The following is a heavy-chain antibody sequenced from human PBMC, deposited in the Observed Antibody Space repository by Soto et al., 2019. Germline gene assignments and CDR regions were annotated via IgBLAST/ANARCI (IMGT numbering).Heavy chain of an antibody. V-gene: IGHV3-49*03. Sequence: GGSLRLSCTASGFTFGDYAMSWFRQAPGKGLEWVGFIRSKAYGGTTEYAASVKGRFTISRDDSKSIAYLQMNSLKTEDTAVYYCTRDYYSGSGSYFLDNNWFDPWGQGTLVTVSS. CDR2: IRSKAYGGTT. J-gene: IGHJ5*02. CDR3: TRDYYSGSGSYFLDNNWFDP. CDR1: GFTFGDYA. D-gene: IGHD3-10*01.